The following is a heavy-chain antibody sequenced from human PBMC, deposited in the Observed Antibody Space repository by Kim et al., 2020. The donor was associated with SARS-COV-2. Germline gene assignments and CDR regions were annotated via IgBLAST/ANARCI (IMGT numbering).Heavy chain of an antibody. Sequence: GGSLRLSCAASGFTFSSYAMSWVRQAPGKGLEWVSVISGSGGSTYYADSVKGRFTISRDNSKNTLYLQMNSLRAEDTAVYYCASRTTISVLRYSDWGQGTLVTVSS. V-gene: IGHV3-23*01. J-gene: IGHJ4*02. D-gene: IGHD3-9*01. CDR2: ISGSGGST. CDR3: ASRTTISVLRYSD. CDR1: GFTFSSYA.